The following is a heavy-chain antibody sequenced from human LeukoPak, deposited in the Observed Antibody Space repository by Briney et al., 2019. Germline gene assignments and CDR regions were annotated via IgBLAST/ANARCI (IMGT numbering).Heavy chain of an antibody. J-gene: IGHJ4*02. CDR3: ATVAGTFRDY. Sequence: PSETLSLTCAVYGGSFSGYYWSWIRQPPGKGLEWIGEINHSGSTNYNPSLKSRVTISVDTSKNQFSLKLSSVTAADTAVYYCATVAGTFRDYWGQGTLVTVSS. CDR1: GGSFSGYY. V-gene: IGHV4-34*01. D-gene: IGHD6-19*01. CDR2: INHSGST.